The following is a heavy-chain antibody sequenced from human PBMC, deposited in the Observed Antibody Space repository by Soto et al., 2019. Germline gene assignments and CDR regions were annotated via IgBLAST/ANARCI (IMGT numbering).Heavy chain of an antibody. J-gene: IGHJ3*02. D-gene: IGHD6-19*01. Sequence: QVQLVQSGAAVEKPGASVKISSKASVDSFSSYTLSWMRQAPGHGPEWMGRLVPLLGTTNYAVKFQGSVRIPADKSTRTVYMEVMSVRQEDTALYYCARELSAVAGTQAFDIWGQGTMVIVSS. CDR1: VDSFSSYT. CDR2: LVPLLGTT. CDR3: ARELSAVAGTQAFDI. V-gene: IGHV1-69*08.